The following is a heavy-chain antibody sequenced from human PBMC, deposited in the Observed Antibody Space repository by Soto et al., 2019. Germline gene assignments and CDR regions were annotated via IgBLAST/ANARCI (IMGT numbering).Heavy chain of an antibody. CDR1: GGSISSGGYY. J-gene: IGHJ3*02. V-gene: IGHV4-31*03. D-gene: IGHD3-10*01. Sequence: SETLSLTCTVSGGSISSGGYYWSWIRQHPGKGLDWIGYIYYSGSTYYNPSLKSRVTISVDTSKNQFSLKLSSVTAADTAVYYCARDARGRTMVRGVIKDAFGIWGQGTMVTVSS. CDR3: ARDARGRTMVRGVIKDAFGI. CDR2: IYYSGST.